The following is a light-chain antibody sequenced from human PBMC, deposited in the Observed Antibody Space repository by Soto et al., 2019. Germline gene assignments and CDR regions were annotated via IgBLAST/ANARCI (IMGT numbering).Light chain of an antibody. CDR1: QSISSY. J-gene: IGKJ5*01. Sequence: DIQMTQSPSSLSASIGDSVTITCRASQSISSYLSWYQQKPGKAPKLLIFAASNLQSGVPSRFSDSGSGTDLTLTVTNLQPEYFPTYYCQQSYTSRITSGPGTRPEIK. CDR2: AAS. CDR3: QQSYTSRIT. V-gene: IGKV1-39*01.